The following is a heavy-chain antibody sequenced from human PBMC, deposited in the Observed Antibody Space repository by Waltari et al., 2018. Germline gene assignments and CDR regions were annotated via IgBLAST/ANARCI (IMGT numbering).Heavy chain of an antibody. CDR1: GFMFSNYA. J-gene: IGHJ5*02. CDR3: AKDFDTSGYFPLGS. Sequence: EVQLVDSGGDLVHPGGSLRLSCAASGFMFSNYAMTWVHQAPGKGLEWVSSVSGNGATTYYADSVRGRFTISRDNSENTLYLQMDRLRADDTAVYYCAKDFDTSGYFPLGSWGQGTLVTVSS. CDR2: VSGNGATT. V-gene: IGHV3-23*04. D-gene: IGHD3-22*01.